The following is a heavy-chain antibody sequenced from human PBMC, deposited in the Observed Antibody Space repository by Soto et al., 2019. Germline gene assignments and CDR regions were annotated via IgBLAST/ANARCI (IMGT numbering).Heavy chain of an antibody. CDR3: ARDLGSSWYPEYFQH. D-gene: IGHD6-13*01. CDR1: GFTFSSYA. CDR2: IISSSSTI. V-gene: IGHV3-48*01. J-gene: IGHJ1*01. Sequence: GGSLRLSCAASGFTFSSYAMNWVRQAPGKGLEWVSYIISSSSTIYYADSVKGRFTISRDNAKNSLYLQMNSLRAEDTAVYYCARDLGSSWYPEYFQHWGQGTLVTVSS.